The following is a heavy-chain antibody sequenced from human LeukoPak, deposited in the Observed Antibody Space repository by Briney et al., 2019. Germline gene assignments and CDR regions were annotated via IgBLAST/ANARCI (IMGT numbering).Heavy chain of an antibody. CDR1: GFTFSSYS. J-gene: IGHJ4*02. CDR2: ISSSSYI. D-gene: IGHD3-22*01. Sequence: GGSLRLSCAASGFTFSSYSMNWVHQAPGKGLEWVSSISSSSYIYYADSVKGRFTISRDNAKNSLYLQMNSLRAEDTAVYYCARDIKDSSGYFDYWGQGTLVTVSS. CDR3: ARDIKDSSGYFDY. V-gene: IGHV3-21*01.